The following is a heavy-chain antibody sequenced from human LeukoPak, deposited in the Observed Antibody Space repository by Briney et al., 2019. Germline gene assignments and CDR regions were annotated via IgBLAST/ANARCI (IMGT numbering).Heavy chain of an antibody. CDR1: GFTFDDYA. Sequence: GRSLRLSCAASGFTFDDYAMHWVRQAPGKGLEWVSGISWNSGSIGYADSVKGRFTISRDNAKNSLYLQMNSLRAEDTALYYCAKSLEMATIEGNDYHYYGMDVWGQGTTVTVSS. J-gene: IGHJ6*02. CDR2: ISWNSGSI. D-gene: IGHD5-24*01. V-gene: IGHV3-9*01. CDR3: AKSLEMATIEGNDYHYYGMDV.